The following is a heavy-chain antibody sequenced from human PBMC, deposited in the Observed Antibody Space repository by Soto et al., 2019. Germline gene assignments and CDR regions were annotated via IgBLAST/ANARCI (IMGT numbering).Heavy chain of an antibody. CDR3: ARHHVRITMVRGATPYGMDV. CDR1: GYSFTSYW. J-gene: IGHJ6*02. V-gene: IGHV5-51*01. Sequence: PGESLKISCKGSGYSFTSYWIGWVRQMPGKGLEWMGIIYPGDSDTRYSPSFQGQVTISADKSISTAYLQWSSLKASDTAMYYCARHHVRITMVRGATPYGMDVWGQGTTVTVSS. CDR2: IYPGDSDT. D-gene: IGHD3-10*01.